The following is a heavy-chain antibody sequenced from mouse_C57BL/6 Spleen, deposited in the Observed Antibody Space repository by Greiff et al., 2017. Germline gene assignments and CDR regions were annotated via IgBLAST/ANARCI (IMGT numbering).Heavy chain of an antibody. V-gene: IGHV5-17*01. CDR2: ISRGSSTL. J-gene: IGHJ4*01. D-gene: IGHD1-1*01. Sequence: EVKLMESGGGLVKPGGSLKLSCAASGFTFSDYGMHWVRQAPEQGLEWVAYISRGSSTLYYADTVKGRFTISRDNAKNTLFLQMTSLRSEDTAMYYCANSLIYYYGSSSDYAMDYWGQGTSVTVSS. CDR3: ANSLIYYYGSSSDYAMDY. CDR1: GFTFSDYG.